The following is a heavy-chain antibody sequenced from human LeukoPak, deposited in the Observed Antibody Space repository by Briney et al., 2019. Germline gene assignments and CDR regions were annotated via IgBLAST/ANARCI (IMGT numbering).Heavy chain of an antibody. Sequence: GGSLRLSCAASGFTFSSYWMNWVRQAPGKGLEWVSSISSSSSYIYYADSVKGRFTISRDNAKNSLYLQMNSLRAEDTAVYYCARLAVAGITIDYWGQGTLVTVSS. CDR3: ARLAVAGITIDY. CDR2: ISSSSSYI. J-gene: IGHJ4*02. D-gene: IGHD6-19*01. V-gene: IGHV3-21*06. CDR1: GFTFSSYW.